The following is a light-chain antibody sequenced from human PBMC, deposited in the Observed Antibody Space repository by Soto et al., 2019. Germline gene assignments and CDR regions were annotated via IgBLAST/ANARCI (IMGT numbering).Light chain of an antibody. Sequence: QSALTQPASVSGSPGQSITISCTGTSSDVGGYNYVSWYQQHPGTAPKLIIYNVSNRPSGVSNRFSGSKSGNTASLTISGLQAEDEGHYYCSSITSSTTVLFGGGTQLTVL. CDR2: NVS. V-gene: IGLV2-14*01. J-gene: IGLJ7*01. CDR3: SSITSSTTVL. CDR1: SSDVGGYNY.